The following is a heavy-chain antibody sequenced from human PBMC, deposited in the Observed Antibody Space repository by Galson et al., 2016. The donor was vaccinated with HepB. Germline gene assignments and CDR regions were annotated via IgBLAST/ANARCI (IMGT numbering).Heavy chain of an antibody. CDR3: ATNSDPTGYSSGWVLGY. J-gene: IGHJ4*02. D-gene: IGHD6-19*01. CDR2: IIPVFGTT. V-gene: IGHV1-69*13. Sequence: SVKVSCKASGGTFSTNAVNWVRQAPGPGLEWLGGIIPVFGTTTYAPKFQGRVTITADESTSTAYMGLSSLSSEDTAVYYCATNSDPTGYSSGWVLGYGGQGTLVTVSS. CDR1: GGTFSTNA.